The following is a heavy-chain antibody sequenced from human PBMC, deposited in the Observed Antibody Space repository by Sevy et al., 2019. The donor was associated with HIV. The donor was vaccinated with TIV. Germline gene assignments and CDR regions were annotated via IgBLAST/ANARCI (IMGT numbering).Heavy chain of an antibody. CDR1: GYTLTELS. Sequence: ASVKVSCKVSGYTLTELSMHWVRQAPGKGLEWMGGFDPEDGETIYAQKFQGRVTMTEDTSTDTAYMELGSLRSEDTAVYYCATATPRITMVRGVKNGGGYYYFDYWGQGTLVTVSS. J-gene: IGHJ4*02. V-gene: IGHV1-24*01. CDR3: ATATPRITMVRGVKNGGGYYYFDY. CDR2: FDPEDGET. D-gene: IGHD3-10*01.